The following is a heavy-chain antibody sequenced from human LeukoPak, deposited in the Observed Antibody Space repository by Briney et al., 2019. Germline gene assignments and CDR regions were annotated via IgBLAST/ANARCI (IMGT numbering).Heavy chain of an antibody. CDR2: ISGSGGST. J-gene: IGHJ4*02. Sequence: GGSLRLSCAASGFTFSGYAMSWVRQAPGKGLEWVSAISGSGGSTYYADSVKGRFTISRDNSKNTLYLQMNSLRAEDTAVYYCAKDRYSYGFFDYWGQGTLVTVSS. V-gene: IGHV3-23*01. CDR1: GFTFSGYA. D-gene: IGHD5-18*01. CDR3: AKDRYSYGFFDY.